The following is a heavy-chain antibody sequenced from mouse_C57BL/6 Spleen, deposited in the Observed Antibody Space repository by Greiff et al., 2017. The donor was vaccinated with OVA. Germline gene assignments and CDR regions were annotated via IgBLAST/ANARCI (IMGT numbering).Heavy chain of an antibody. Sequence: EVQLQQSGPGLVKPSQSLSLTCSVTGYSITSGYYWNWIRQFPGNKLEWMGYIRYDGSNNYNPSLKNRISITRDTSTNQFFLKLNSVTTEDTATYYGASWDDYAFYAMDYWGQGTSVTVSS. J-gene: IGHJ4*01. D-gene: IGHD2-4*01. CDR1: GYSITSGYY. V-gene: IGHV3-6*01. CDR3: ASWDDYAFYAMDY. CDR2: IRYDGSN.